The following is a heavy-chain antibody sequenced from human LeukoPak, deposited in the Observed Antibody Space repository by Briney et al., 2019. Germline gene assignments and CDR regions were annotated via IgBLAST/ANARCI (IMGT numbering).Heavy chain of an antibody. CDR1: GFTFGSYG. CDR3: ARRGDGGRSFDY. CDR2: IWYDGSNK. J-gene: IGHJ4*02. V-gene: IGHV3-33*01. Sequence: GRSLRLSCAASGFTFGSYGMHWVRQAPGKGLEWVAIIWYDGSNKYYADSVKGRFTISRDNSKNTLYLQMNSLRAEDTAVYYCARRGDGGRSFDYWGQGTLVTVSS. D-gene: IGHD4-23*01.